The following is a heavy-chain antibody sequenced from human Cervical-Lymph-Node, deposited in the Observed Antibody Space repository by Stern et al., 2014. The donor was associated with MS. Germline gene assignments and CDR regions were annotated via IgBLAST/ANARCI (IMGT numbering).Heavy chain of an antibody. Sequence: QLVQSGAEVKKPGASVKVSCKASGYTFTNYYMHWVQQAPGQGLEWMGRINPSGGSTSYAQKFQGRVTMTRDTSTSTVYMELSSLRSEDTAVYYCAREVAGHRLGMMDVWGQGTTVTVSS. CDR3: AREVAGHRLGMMDV. J-gene: IGHJ6*02. CDR2: INPSGGST. V-gene: IGHV1-46*01. CDR1: GYTFTNYY. D-gene: IGHD6-19*01.